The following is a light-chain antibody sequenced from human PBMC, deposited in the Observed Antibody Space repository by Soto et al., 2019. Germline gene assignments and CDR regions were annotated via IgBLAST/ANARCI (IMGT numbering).Light chain of an antibody. CDR3: QHYNSYSEA. CDR1: QTISSW. J-gene: IGKJ1*01. Sequence: DIQMTQSPSTLSGSVGDRVTITCRASQTISSWLAWYQQKPGRAPKLLIYKASTLKSGVPSRFSGSGSGTEFTLTISSLQPYDFATYYCQHYNSYSEALGQGTKV. CDR2: KAS. V-gene: IGKV1-5*03.